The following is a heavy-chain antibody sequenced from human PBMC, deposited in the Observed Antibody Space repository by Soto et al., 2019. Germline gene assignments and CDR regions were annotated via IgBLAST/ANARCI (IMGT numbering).Heavy chain of an antibody. Sequence: GGSLRLSCAASGFTVSSNYMSWVRQAPGKGLEWVSVIYSGGSTYYADSVKGRFTISRDNSKNTLYLQMNSLRVEDTAVYYCARLNTYYYGSGSYYFDYWGQGTLVTVSS. CDR3: ARLNTYYYGSGSYYFDY. V-gene: IGHV3-66*01. J-gene: IGHJ4*02. CDR2: IYSGGST. CDR1: GFTVSSNY. D-gene: IGHD3-10*01.